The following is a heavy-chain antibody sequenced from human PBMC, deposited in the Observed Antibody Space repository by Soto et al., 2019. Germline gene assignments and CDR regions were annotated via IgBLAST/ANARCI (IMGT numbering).Heavy chain of an antibody. Sequence: GGSLRLSWAASGFTFSSYSMNRVRQAPGKGLDWVSYISSSGSTEYYADSVKGRFTISRDNADNSLYLQMNSLRAEDTAVYYCARVPGSSNGDYFDYWGQGTLVTVSS. J-gene: IGHJ4*02. CDR3: ARVPGSSNGDYFDY. V-gene: IGHV3-48*01. D-gene: IGHD6-6*01. CDR1: GFTFSSYS. CDR2: ISSSGSTE.